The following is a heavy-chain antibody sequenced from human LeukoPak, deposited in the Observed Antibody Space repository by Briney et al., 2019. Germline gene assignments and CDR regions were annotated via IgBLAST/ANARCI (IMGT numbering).Heavy chain of an antibody. V-gene: IGHV1-3*01. J-gene: IGHJ4*02. D-gene: IGHD3-10*01. CDR3: ARDTGVSSYYCDY. CDR2: INAGNGNT. CDR1: GYTFTSYA. Sequence: GASVKVSCKASGYTFTSYAMHWVRQAPGQRLEWMGWINAGNGNTKYSQKFQGRVTITRDTSASTAYMELSSLRSKDTAVYYCARDTGVSSYYCDYWGQGTLVTVSS.